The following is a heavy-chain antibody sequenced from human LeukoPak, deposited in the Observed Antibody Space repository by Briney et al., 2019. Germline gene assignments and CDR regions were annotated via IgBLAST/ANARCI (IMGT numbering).Heavy chain of an antibody. CDR2: ISWGGGST. V-gene: IGHV3-43D*03. CDR3: AKDLGSSPRAYYLDV. Sequence: GGSLRLSCAASGFTFDDYAMHWVRQAPGKGLEWVALISWGGGSTYYADSVRGRFTLSRDNSKNSLSLQMNSLRAEDTALYYCAKDLGSSPRAYYLDVWGKGTTVTVSS. J-gene: IGHJ6*03. D-gene: IGHD1-26*01. CDR1: GFTFDDYA.